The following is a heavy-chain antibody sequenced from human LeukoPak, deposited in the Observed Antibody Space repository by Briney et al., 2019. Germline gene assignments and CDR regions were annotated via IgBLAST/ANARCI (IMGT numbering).Heavy chain of an antibody. CDR3: VKGWDIVVVPAAIDY. CDR2: FSGSGGST. D-gene: IGHD2-2*01. V-gene: IGHV3-23*01. J-gene: IGHJ4*02. Sequence: GRSLRLSCAASGFTFRSFAISWVRRPPGKGREGFSAFSGSGGSTYYADSVKGRFTISRDNSKNTLYLQMNSLRAEDTAVYYCVKGWDIVVVPAAIDYWGQGTLVTVSS. CDR1: GFTFRSFA.